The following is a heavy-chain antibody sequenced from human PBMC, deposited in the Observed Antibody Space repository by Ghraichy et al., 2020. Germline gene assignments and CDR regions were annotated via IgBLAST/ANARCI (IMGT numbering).Heavy chain of an antibody. CDR1: GGSVSSGSYY. V-gene: IGHV4-61*01. D-gene: IGHD3-10*01. CDR2: IYYSGST. Sequence: SETLSLTCTVSGGSVSSGSYYWSWIRQPPGKGLEWIGYIYYSGSTNYNPSLKSRVTISVDTSKNQFSLKLSSVTAADTAVYYCARDPVLPPFMDVWGKGTTVTVSS. J-gene: IGHJ6*03. CDR3: ARDPVLPPFMDV.